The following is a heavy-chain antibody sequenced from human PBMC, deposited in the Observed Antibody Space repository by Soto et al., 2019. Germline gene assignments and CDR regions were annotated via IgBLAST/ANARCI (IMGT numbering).Heavy chain of an antibody. D-gene: IGHD5-12*01. J-gene: IGHJ6*03. Sequence: QVELQESGPGLVQASETLSLTCTVSGGTIDDSYWTWVRHVPGRGLVWIGFVHHSGRASYNPSLESRVSISLDKSNNQFSLRLTSMTAADTAVYFCARMRWLAEGHHMDVWGKGPTVTVSS. CDR2: VHHSGRA. CDR1: GGTIDDSY. V-gene: IGHV4-59*12. CDR3: ARMRWLAEGHHMDV.